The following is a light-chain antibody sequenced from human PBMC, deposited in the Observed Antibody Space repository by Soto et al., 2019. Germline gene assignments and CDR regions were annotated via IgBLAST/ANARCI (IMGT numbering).Light chain of an antibody. V-gene: IGKV1-5*01. CDR2: DAS. CDR3: QQYNSYSET. CDR1: QNINKW. Sequence: IQMTQSPSTLSASVGDRVVITCRASQNINKWLAWYQQKPGKAPKLLIYDASSLESGVPSRFSGSGSGTEFTLTISSLQPDDFATYYCQQYNSYSETFGQGTKVDIK. J-gene: IGKJ1*01.